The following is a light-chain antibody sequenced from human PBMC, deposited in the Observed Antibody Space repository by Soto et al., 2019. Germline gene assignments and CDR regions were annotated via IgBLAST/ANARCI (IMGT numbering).Light chain of an antibody. J-gene: IGKJ1*01. V-gene: IGKV3-20*01. CDR3: KQYGNPPQT. CDR2: GAS. CDR1: QNVLSN. Sequence: EIVMTQYPATLSVSPGERATLSCRASQNVLSNLAWYQQKPGQAHRLLIYGASSRATGIPDRFSGSGSGTDFTLTIRRLEPEDFGVFYCKQYGNPPQTFGQGTKVDIK.